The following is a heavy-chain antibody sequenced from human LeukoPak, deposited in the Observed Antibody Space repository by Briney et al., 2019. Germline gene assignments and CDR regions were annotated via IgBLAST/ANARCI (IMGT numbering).Heavy chain of an antibody. Sequence: WETLSLTCAVYAGSFSGYYWSWIRQPPGKGLEWIGEINHSGSTNYNPSLKSRVTISVDTSKNQFSLKLSSVTAADTAVYYCARVGYDFWSGYYLDYWGQGTLVTVSS. J-gene: IGHJ4*02. CDR2: INHSGST. CDR3: ARVGYDFWSGYYLDY. CDR1: AGSFSGYY. V-gene: IGHV4-34*01. D-gene: IGHD3-3*01.